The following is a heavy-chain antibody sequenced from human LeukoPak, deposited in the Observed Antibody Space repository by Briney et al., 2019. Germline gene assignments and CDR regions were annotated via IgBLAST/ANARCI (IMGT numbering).Heavy chain of an antibody. CDR1: GGSFSGYY. Sequence: PSETLSLTCAVYGGSFSGYYWSWIRQPPGKGLEWIGEINHSGSTNYNPSLKSRVTISVDTSKNQFSLKLSSVTAADTAVYYCARAQGVGIVVGHYMDVWGKGTTVTVSS. V-gene: IGHV4-34*01. CDR3: ARAQGVGIVVGHYMDV. D-gene: IGHD2-15*01. CDR2: INHSGST. J-gene: IGHJ6*03.